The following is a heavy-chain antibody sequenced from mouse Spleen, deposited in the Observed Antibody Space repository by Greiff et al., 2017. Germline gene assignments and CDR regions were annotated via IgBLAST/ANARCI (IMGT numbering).Heavy chain of an antibody. CDR1: GYTFTSYY. Sequence: QVQLQQSGAELVKPGASVKLSCKASGYTFTSYYMYWVKQRPGQGLEWIGEINPSNGGTNFNEKFKSKATLTVDKSSSTAYMQLSSLTSEDSAVYYCTRSFYDGYYPYYAMDYWGQGTSVTVSS. CDR2: INPSNGGT. V-gene: IGHV1S81*02. J-gene: IGHJ4*01. CDR3: TRSFYDGYYPYYAMDY. D-gene: IGHD2-3*01.